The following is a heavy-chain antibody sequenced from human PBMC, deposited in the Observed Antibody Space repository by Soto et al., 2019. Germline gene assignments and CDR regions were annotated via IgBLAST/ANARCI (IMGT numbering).Heavy chain of an antibody. CDR1: GYTFTSYD. V-gene: IGHV1-8*01. D-gene: IGHD3-3*01. Sequence: GASVKVSCKASGYTFTSYDINWVRQATGQGLEWMGWMNPNSGNTGYAQKFQGRVTMTRNTSISTAYMELSSLRSEDTAVYYCARGKSRITIFGVVTQVDGPFDPWGQGTQVTVSS. CDR2: MNPNSGNT. CDR3: ARGKSRITIFGVVTQVDGPFDP. J-gene: IGHJ5*02.